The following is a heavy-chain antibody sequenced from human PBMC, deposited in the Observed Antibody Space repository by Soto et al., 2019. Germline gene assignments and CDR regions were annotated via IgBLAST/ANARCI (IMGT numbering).Heavy chain of an antibody. D-gene: IGHD7-27*01. Sequence: EVQLVESGGGLVKPGGSLRLSCAASGFTFSSYSMTWVRQAQGRGLEWVSSISSSSSYIYYADSVKGRFTISRDNAKNSLYLQMNSLRAEDTAVYYCASAIPLGPIDYWGQGTLVTVSS. CDR3: ASAIPLGPIDY. CDR1: GFTFSSYS. V-gene: IGHV3-21*01. CDR2: ISSSSSYI. J-gene: IGHJ4*02.